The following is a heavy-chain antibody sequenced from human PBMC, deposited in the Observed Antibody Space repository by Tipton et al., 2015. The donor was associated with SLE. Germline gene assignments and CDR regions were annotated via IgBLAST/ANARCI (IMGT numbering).Heavy chain of an antibody. V-gene: IGHV3-30*04. CDR3: AREAVAGPDAFDI. D-gene: IGHD6-19*01. Sequence: QLVQSGGGVVQPGRSLRLSCAASGFTFSSYAMHWVRQAPGKGLEWVAVISYDGSNKYYADSVKGRFTISRDNSKNTLYLQMNSLRAEDTAVYYCAREAVAGPDAFDIWGQGTMVTVSS. CDR2: ISYDGSNK. CDR1: GFTFSSYA. J-gene: IGHJ3*02.